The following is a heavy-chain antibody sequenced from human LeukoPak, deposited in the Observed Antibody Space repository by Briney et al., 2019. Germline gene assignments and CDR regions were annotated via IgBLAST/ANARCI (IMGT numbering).Heavy chain of an antibody. CDR3: AKAGSFHYFDY. CDR1: GFTYSSYA. D-gene: IGHD6-19*01. CDR2: ISGSGGST. Sequence: GGSLRLSCAASGFTYSSYAMSWVRQAPGKGLEWVSAISGSGGSTYYADSVKGRFTISRDNSKNTLYLQMNGLRAEDTAVYYCAKAGSFHYFDYWGQGTLVTVSS. V-gene: IGHV3-23*01. J-gene: IGHJ4*02.